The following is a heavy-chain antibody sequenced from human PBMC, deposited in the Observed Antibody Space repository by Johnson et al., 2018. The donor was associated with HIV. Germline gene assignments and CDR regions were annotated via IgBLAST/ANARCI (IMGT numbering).Heavy chain of an antibody. V-gene: IGHV3-30*04. J-gene: IGHJ3*01. CDR1: GFTFSSYA. CDR3: ARGSRYTYDNEDAYLLHAFDF. CDR2: ISYDGSEK. D-gene: IGHD3-9*01. Sequence: QVQLVESGGGVVQPGRSLRLSCVASGFTFSSYAMHWVRQAPGKGLEWVAVISYDGSEKLFADSVKGRFTISGDSSKNTLYLQMNSLRAEDTAVYYCARGSRYTYDNEDAYLLHAFDFWGQGTMVTVSA.